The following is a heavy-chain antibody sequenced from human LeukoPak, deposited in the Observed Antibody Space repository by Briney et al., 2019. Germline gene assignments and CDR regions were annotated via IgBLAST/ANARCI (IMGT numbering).Heavy chain of an antibody. D-gene: IGHD1-26*01. CDR3: ARGNVVGATRPFDY. J-gene: IGHJ4*02. Sequence: GGSLRLSCAGSGFTFSNYAMYWVRQAPGKGLENVAGIGSNGDSTYYANSVKGRFTISRDNSKNTLFLQMGSLGAEDMAVYYCARGNVVGATRPFDYWGQGTLVTVSS. CDR2: IGSNGDST. V-gene: IGHV3-64*01. CDR1: GFTFSNYA.